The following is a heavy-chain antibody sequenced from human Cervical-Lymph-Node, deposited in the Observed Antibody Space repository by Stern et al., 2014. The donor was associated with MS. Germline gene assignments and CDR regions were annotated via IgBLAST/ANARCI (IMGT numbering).Heavy chain of an antibody. CDR3: ANGSPLHY. V-gene: IGHV3-21*02. J-gene: IGHJ4*02. Sequence: EVQLVESGGGLVKPGGSLRLSCAASGFTFSGYTMNWGRQAPGKGLEWVSSINTRSSYIYYADSVKGRFTVSRDNAKNSLYLQMNSLRGDDTAVYYCANGSPLHYWGQGTLVTVSS. CDR1: GFTFSGYT. D-gene: IGHD1-26*01. CDR2: INTRSSYI.